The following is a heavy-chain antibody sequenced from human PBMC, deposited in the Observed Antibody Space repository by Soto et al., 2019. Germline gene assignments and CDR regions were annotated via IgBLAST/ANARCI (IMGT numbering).Heavy chain of an antibody. D-gene: IGHD4-17*01. CDR1: GGSISSYY. V-gene: IGHV4-4*07. J-gene: IGHJ5*02. CDR3: ARGLTTVVTRGVQGFDP. CDR2: IYTSGST. Sequence: ASETLSLTCTVSGGSISSYYWSWIRQPAGRGLEWIGRIYTSGSTNYNPSLKSRVTMSVDTSKNQFSLKLSSVTAADTAVYYCARGLTTVVTRGVQGFDPWGQGTLVTVSS.